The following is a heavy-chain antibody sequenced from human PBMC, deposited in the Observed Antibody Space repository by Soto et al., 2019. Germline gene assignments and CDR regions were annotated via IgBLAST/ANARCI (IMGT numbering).Heavy chain of an antibody. CDR3: ARDCGDGYNPLNWFDP. V-gene: IGHV1-18*04. Sequence: ASVKVSCKASGYTFTSYGISWVRQAPGQGLEWMGWISAYNGNTNYAQKLQGRVTMTTGTSTSTAYMELRSLRSDDTAVYYCARDCGDGYNPLNWFDPWGQGTLVTVSS. D-gene: IGHD5-12*01. CDR2: ISAYNGNT. J-gene: IGHJ5*02. CDR1: GYTFTSYG.